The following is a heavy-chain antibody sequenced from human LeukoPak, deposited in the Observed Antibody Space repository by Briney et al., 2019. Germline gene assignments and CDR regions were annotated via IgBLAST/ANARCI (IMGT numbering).Heavy chain of an antibody. CDR3: AKDNDYGGSLDY. CDR1: GFTFSSYG. Sequence: PGRSLRLSCAASGFTFSSYGMHWVRQAPGKGLEWVAVISYDGSNKYYADSVKGRLTISRDNSKNTLYLQMNSLRAEDTAVYYCAKDNDYGGSLDYWGQGTLATVSS. J-gene: IGHJ4*02. CDR2: ISYDGSNK. V-gene: IGHV3-30*18. D-gene: IGHD4-23*01.